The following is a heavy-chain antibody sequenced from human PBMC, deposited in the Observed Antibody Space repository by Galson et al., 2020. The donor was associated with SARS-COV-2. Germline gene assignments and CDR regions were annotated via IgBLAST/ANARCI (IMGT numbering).Heavy chain of an antibody. Sequence: GESLKISCAASGFTFSSYGMHWVRQAPGKGLGWVAVIWYDGSNKYYADYVKGRFTISRDNSKNTLYLQMNSLRAEDTAVYYCARDLSWGSTGTTYELTSWGQGTLVTVSS. J-gene: IGHJ5*02. D-gene: IGHD1-1*01. CDR2: IWYDGSNK. CDR1: GFTFSSYG. V-gene: IGHV3-33*01. CDR3: ARDLSWGSTGTTYELTS.